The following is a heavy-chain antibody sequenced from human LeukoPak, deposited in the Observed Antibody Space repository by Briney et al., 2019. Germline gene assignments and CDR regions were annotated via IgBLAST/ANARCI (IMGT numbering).Heavy chain of an antibody. D-gene: IGHD2-15*01. J-gene: IGHJ6*02. CDR1: GFTFSSYW. V-gene: IGHV3-7*01. CDR2: IKQDGSEK. CDR3: ARESGYCSGGSCYYYGMDV. Sequence: GGSLRLSCAASGFTFSSYWMSWVRQAPGEGLEWVANIKQDGSEKYYVDSVKGRFTISRDNAKNSLYLQMNSLRAEDTAVYYCARESGYCSGGSCYYYGMDVWGQGTTVTVSS.